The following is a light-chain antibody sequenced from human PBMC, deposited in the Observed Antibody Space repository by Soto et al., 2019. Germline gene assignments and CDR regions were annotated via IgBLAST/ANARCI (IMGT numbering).Light chain of an antibody. J-gene: IGLJ1*01. CDR2: EVS. CDR3: SSYAGSNNYV. V-gene: IGLV2-8*01. Sequence: QSVLTQPPSASGSPGQSVTISCTGTSSDVGGYNSVSWYQQHPGKAPKLMIYEVSKRPSGVPDRLSGSKSGNTASLTVSGLQAEDEADYYCSSYAGSNNYVFGTGTKVTVL. CDR1: SSDVGGYNS.